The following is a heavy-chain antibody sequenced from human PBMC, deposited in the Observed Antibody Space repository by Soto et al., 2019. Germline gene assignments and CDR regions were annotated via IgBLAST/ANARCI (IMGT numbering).Heavy chain of an antibody. J-gene: IGHJ4*01. V-gene: IGHV1-18*01. Sequence: ASVKVSCKASGYTFTSTYLTWVRQAPGRGLEWVGWISPDNGNTNYAQKLQGRVTMTTDTSTNTVYLELRSLTPEDTAVYFCARGEQYSGRIFDYWGQGTLVTVSS. D-gene: IGHD1-26*01. CDR1: GYTFTSTY. CDR3: ARGEQYSGRIFDY. CDR2: ISPDNGNT.